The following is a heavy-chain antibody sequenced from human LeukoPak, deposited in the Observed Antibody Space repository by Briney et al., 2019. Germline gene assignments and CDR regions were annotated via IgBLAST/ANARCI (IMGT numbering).Heavy chain of an antibody. CDR1: GDSLSAYH. CDR2: MQSSGNS. CDR3: ARDKRHSYGRYFDH. V-gene: IGHV4-59*01. D-gene: IGHD5-18*01. J-gene: IGHJ4*02. Sequence: TSETLSLTRSVSGDSLSAYHWNWIRKPPGKGLEWIAFMQSSGNSNYNPSLKDRVTMFVDTSKNQFVLNLRSVTAADTAVYYCARDKRHSYGRYFDHWGQGMLVTVSS.